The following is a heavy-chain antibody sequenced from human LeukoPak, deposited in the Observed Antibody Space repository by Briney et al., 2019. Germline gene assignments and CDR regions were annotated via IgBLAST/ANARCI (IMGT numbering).Heavy chain of an antibody. D-gene: IGHD6-19*01. J-gene: IGHJ4*02. V-gene: IGHV4-39*01. Sequence: SETLSLTCTVSGDSISSSSHYWGWIRQPPGKGLEWIGSIYNNENIYYNPSLKSRVTISGDTSKNQFSLKLSFVTAADTAVYYCARQEGGSGWYYFDYWGQGTLVTVSS. CDR2: IYNNENI. CDR3: ARQEGGSGWYYFDY. CDR1: GDSISSSSHY.